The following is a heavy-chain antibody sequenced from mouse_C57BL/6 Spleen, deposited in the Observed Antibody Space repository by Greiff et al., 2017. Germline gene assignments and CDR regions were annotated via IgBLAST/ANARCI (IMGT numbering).Heavy chain of an antibody. Sequence: QVQLQQSGAELVRPGTSVKVSCKASGYAFTNYLIEWVKQRPGQGLEWIGVINPGSGGTNYNEKFKGKATLTADKSSSTAYMQLRSLPSEDSAVDFCARGGDYLYAMDYWGQGTSVTVSS. CDR3: ARGGDYLYAMDY. J-gene: IGHJ4*01. V-gene: IGHV1-54*01. D-gene: IGHD2-4*01. CDR2: INPGSGGT. CDR1: GYAFTNYL.